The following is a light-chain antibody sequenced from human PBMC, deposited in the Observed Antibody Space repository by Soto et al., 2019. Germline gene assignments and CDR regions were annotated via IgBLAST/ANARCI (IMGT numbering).Light chain of an antibody. Sequence: EIVLTQSPATLSLSPGERATLSCRASQSVISYLAWYQQKPGQAPRLLIYDASNSATGIPARFSGSGSGTDFTLTISSLEPEDFAVYYCQQRSNWPPKLTFGGGTKVEIK. CDR1: QSVISY. J-gene: IGKJ4*01. CDR3: QQRSNWPPKLT. CDR2: DAS. V-gene: IGKV3-11*01.